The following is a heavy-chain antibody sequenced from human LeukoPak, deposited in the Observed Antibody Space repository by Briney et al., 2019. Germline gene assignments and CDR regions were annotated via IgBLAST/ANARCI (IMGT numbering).Heavy chain of an antibody. D-gene: IGHD3-22*01. V-gene: IGHV1-69*04. CDR1: GYTFTSYD. Sequence: SVKVSCKASGYTFTSYDINWVRQAPGQGLEWMGRIIPILGIANYAQKFQGRVTITADKSTSTAYMELSSLRSEDTAVYYCARGGYYYDSSGYSDYWGQGTLVTVSS. J-gene: IGHJ4*02. CDR2: IIPILGIA. CDR3: ARGGYYYDSSGYSDY.